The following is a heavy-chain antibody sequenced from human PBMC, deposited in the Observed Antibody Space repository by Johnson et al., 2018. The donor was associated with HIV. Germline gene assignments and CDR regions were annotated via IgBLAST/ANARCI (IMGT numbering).Heavy chain of an antibody. Sequence: QLVESGGGVVQPGRSLKLSCAASGFTFDDYAMHWVRQTPGKGLEWVSGISWNSGSIGYADSVKGRFTISRDNAKNSLYLQMNSLRAEDTALYYCAKAYSSSWYGLDAFDIWGQGTMVTVSS. D-gene: IGHD6-13*01. V-gene: IGHV3-9*01. CDR2: ISWNSGSI. J-gene: IGHJ3*02. CDR3: AKAYSSSWYGLDAFDI. CDR1: GFTFDDYA.